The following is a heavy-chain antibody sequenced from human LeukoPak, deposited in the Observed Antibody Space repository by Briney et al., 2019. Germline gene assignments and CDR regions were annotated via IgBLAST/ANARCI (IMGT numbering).Heavy chain of an antibody. D-gene: IGHD6-19*01. V-gene: IGHV3-66*01. CDR1: GFTVGTNY. J-gene: IGHJ4*02. Sequence: PGGSLRLSCAASGFTVGTNYMNWVRQAPGKGLEWVSIIYSGGSTNYADSVKGRFTISRDNSKNTLYLQMNSLRAEDTAVYYCTRTSSGWYSYWGQGTLVTVSS. CDR3: TRTSSGWYSY. CDR2: IYSGGST.